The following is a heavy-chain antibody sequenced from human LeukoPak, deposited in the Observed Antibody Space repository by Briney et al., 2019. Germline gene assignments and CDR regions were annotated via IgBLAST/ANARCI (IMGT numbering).Heavy chain of an antibody. V-gene: IGHV4-34*01. CDR2: INHSGST. Sequence: SETLSLTCAVYGGSFSGYYWSWIRQPPGKGLEWIGEINHSGSTNYNPSLKSRVTISVGTSKNQFSLKLSSVTAADTAVYYCARRRGYSYGYHYFDYWGQGTLVTVSS. D-gene: IGHD5-18*01. CDR1: GGSFSGYY. CDR3: ARRRGYSYGYHYFDY. J-gene: IGHJ4*02.